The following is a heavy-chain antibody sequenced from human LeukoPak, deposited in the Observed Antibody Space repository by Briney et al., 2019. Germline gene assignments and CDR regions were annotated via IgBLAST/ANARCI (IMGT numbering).Heavy chain of an antibody. J-gene: IGHJ4*02. CDR2: IYYSGST. D-gene: IGHD6-6*01. V-gene: IGHV4-39*07. Sequence: SQTLSLTCTVSGGSISSSSYYWGWIRQPPGKGLEWIGSIYYSGSTYYNPSLKSRVTISVDTSKNQFSLKLSSVTAADTAVYDCAREGPGIAARFDYGGQGTLVTVSS. CDR3: AREGPGIAARFDY. CDR1: GGSISSSSYY.